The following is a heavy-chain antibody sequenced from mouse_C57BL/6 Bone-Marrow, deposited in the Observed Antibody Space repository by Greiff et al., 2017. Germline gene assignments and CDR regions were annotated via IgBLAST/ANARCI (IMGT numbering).Heavy chain of an antibody. V-gene: IGHV2-2*01. CDR3: SRDYYGSSRHWYFAV. D-gene: IGHD1-1*01. Sequence: QVQLQQSGPGLVQPSQSLSITCTASGFSLTSYGVHWVRQSPGKGLEWLGVIWSGGSTDYNAAFISSLSICNDNSTCQVFVKMISLQADDTAIYYCSRDYYGSSRHWYFAVWGRGTTVSVSA. CDR1: GFSLTSYG. CDR2: IWSGGST. J-gene: IGHJ1*03.